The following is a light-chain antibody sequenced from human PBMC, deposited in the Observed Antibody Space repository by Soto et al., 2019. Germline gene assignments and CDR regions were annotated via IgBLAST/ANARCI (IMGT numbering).Light chain of an antibody. CDR3: QQYYSSPYT. CDR2: WAS. Sequence: DIVMTQSPDSLAVSLGERATINCKSSQSVLYSSNNKTYLAWYQQTPGQPPKLLIYWASTRESGVPDRFSGSGSWTDFTLTISSLQAEDVAVYYCQQYYSSPYTFGQGTKLEIK. V-gene: IGKV4-1*01. CDR1: QSVLYSSNNKTY. J-gene: IGKJ2*01.